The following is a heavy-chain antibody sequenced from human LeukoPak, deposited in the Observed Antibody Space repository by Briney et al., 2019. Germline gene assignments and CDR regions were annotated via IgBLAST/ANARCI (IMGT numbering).Heavy chain of an antibody. CDR1: GFTFGDYA. J-gene: IGHJ4*02. CDR2: ISWNSGSI. CDR3: AKDIAWYGPSFDY. Sequence: GGSLRLSCAASGFTFGDYAMHWVRHAPGKGLEWVSGISWNSGSIGYADSVKGRFTISRDNAKNSLYLQMNSLRAEDTALYYCAKDIAWYGPSFDYWGQGTLVTVSS. V-gene: IGHV3-9*01. D-gene: IGHD6-13*01.